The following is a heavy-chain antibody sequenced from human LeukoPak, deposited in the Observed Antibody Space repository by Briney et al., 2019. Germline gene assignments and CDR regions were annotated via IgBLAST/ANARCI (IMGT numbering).Heavy chain of an antibody. D-gene: IGHD3-9*01. CDR2: ISPSGGST. CDR1: GYTFTSYY. CDR3: AVPSGYYNYAFDI. Sequence: ASVKVSCKASGYTFTSYYMHWVRQAPGQGLEWMGIISPSGGSTSYAQKFQGRVTMTRDTSTSTVYMELSSLRSEDTAVYYCAVPSGYYNYAFDIWGQGTMVTVSS. V-gene: IGHV1-46*03. J-gene: IGHJ3*02.